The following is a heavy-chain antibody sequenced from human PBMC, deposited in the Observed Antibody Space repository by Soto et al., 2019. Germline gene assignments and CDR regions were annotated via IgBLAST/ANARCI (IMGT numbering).Heavy chain of an antibody. CDR3: ARDTGYCSGGSCYMGGYFDY. V-gene: IGHV1-18*04. J-gene: IGHJ4*02. Sequence: GASVKVSCKASGYTFTSYGISWVRQAPGQGLEWMGWISAYNGNTNYARKLQGRVTMTTDTSTSTAYMELRSLRSDDTAVYYCARDTGYCSGGSCYMGGYFDYWGQGTLVTVSS. CDR1: GYTFTSYG. D-gene: IGHD2-15*01. CDR2: ISAYNGNT.